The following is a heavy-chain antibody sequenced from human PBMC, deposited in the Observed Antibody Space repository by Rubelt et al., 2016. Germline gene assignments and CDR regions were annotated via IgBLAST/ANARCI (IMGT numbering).Heavy chain of an antibody. CDR2: IYYSGST. CDR1: GGSISSSSYY. J-gene: IGHJ6*03. Sequence: QLQLQESGPGLVKPSETLSLTCTVSGGSISSSSYYWGWIRQPPGKGLEWIGYIYYSGSTYYNPSLKSRVTISVDTSKNQFSLKLSSVTAADTAVYYCARGVDTAIYYYYYMDVWGKGTTVTVSS. V-gene: IGHV4-31*03. D-gene: IGHD5-18*01. CDR3: ARGVDTAIYYYYYMDV.